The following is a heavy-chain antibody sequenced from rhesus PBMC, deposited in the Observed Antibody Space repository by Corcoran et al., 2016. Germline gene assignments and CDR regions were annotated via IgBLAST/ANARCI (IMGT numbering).Heavy chain of an antibody. V-gene: IGHV4S11*01. D-gene: IGHD5-24*01. CDR2: IDSSGST. J-gene: IGHJ3*01. CDR3: ARHRYSGYDF. CDR1: GGSISSSY. Sequence: QVQLQESGPGLVKPSETLSLTCAVSGGSISSSYWSWIRQAPGKGLEWIGRIDSSGSTYYNPSLKSRVTLSVDTSKNQFSLKLSSVTAADTAVYYCARHRYSGYDFWGQGLRVTVSS.